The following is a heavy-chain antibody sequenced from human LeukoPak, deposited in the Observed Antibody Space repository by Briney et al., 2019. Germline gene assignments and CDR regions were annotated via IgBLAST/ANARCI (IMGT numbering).Heavy chain of an antibody. J-gene: IGHJ4*02. CDR2: IKSKTDGGTT. CDR1: GFTFSNAW. CDR3: TTVVVLMVYAIDY. V-gene: IGHV3-15*01. Sequence: PGGSLRLSCAASGFTFSNAWMSWVRQAPGKGLEWVGRIKSKTDGGTTDYAAPVKGRFTISGDDSKNTLYLQMNSLKTEDTAVYYCTTVVVLMVYAIDYWGQGTLVTVSS. D-gene: IGHD2-8*01.